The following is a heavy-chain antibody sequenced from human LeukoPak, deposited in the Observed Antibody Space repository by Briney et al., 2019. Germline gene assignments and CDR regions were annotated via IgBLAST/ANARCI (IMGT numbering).Heavy chain of an antibody. CDR1: GGSISGYY. CDR2: VYSSGNT. Sequence: SETLSLTCTVSGGSISGYYCSWVRQPPGKEMEWIGYVYSSGNTNYNPSLKSRVALSVDTSKNQFSLKLVSVTAADTAVYYCARHPPSSAGAYDIWGQGTMVTVSS. V-gene: IGHV4-59*08. J-gene: IGHJ3*02. CDR3: ARHPPSSAGAYDI. D-gene: IGHD3-10*01.